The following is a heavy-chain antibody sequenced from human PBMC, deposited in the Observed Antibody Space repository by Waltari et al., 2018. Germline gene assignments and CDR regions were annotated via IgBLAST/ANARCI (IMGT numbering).Heavy chain of an antibody. CDR2: IRYDRTNK. D-gene: IGHD6-19*01. J-gene: IGHJ4*02. V-gene: IGHV3-30*02. Sequence: QVQLVESGGGVVKPGGSLRLSCAASGFTFGSYVMNWVGQAQGKGMEGVTFIRYDRTNKYYTASVKGRFTISRDNSKNTLYLQMNSLRPEDTAVYYCAKDRGWPNYLDYWGQGTLVTVSS. CDR1: GFTFGSYV. CDR3: AKDRGWPNYLDY.